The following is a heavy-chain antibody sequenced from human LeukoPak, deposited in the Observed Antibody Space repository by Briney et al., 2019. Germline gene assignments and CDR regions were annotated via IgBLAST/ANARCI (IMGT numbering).Heavy chain of an antibody. J-gene: IGHJ5*02. Sequence: PTETLSLTCTVSGGSIRSDDYXXXXIRXRXXXXXXXXXXXXXSXITXYNPSLXXXFXISXDTSQSQFSLNLSSVTAADTAVYYCATWRLGPEFSSSDNWFDPWGQGTLVTVSS. CDR3: ATWRLGPEFSSSDNWFDP. V-gene: IGHV4-31*01. CDR2: XXXSXIT. D-gene: IGHD2-21*02. CDR1: GGSIRSDDYX.